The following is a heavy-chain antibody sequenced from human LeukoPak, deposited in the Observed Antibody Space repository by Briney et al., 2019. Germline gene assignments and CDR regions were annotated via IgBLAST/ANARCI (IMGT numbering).Heavy chain of an antibody. CDR1: GFTFSSYS. J-gene: IGHJ6*03. V-gene: IGHV3-21*01. D-gene: IGHD2-2*01. CDR2: ISSSSSYI. CDR3: ARAYCSSTSCLETYYYYMDV. Sequence: PGGSLRLSCAASGFTFSSYSMNWVRQAPGKGLEWVSSISSSSSYIYYADSVKGRFTISRDNAKNSLYLQMNSLRAEDTAVYYCARAYCSSTSCLETYYYYMDVWGKGTTVTVSS.